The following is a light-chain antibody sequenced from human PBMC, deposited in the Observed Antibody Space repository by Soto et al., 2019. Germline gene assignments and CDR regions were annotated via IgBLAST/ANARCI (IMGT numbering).Light chain of an antibody. Sequence: QSALTQPASVSGSPGLSIAISCTGTSSDVGGYNSVSWYQQHPGKAPKLVIYDVTSRPSGVSNRFSGSKSGNTASLTISGLQAEDEGDYYCSSYRTGGSYVFGTGNKVTVL. J-gene: IGLJ1*01. CDR1: SSDVGGYNS. V-gene: IGLV2-14*01. CDR3: SSYRTGGSYV. CDR2: DVT.